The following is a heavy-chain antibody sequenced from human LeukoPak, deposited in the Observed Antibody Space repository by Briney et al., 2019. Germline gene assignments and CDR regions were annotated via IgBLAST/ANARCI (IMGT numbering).Heavy chain of an antibody. J-gene: IGHJ5*02. CDR3: ARVAGWHWFDP. CDR2: IRPSGDNT. Sequence: GGSLRLSCAAPGFTFSSYDMTRVRQAPGRGLEWVSSIRPSGDNTYYGDSVKGRFTISRDNSKNTVYLQMNNMRVDDTAVYYCARVAGWHWFDPWGQGTLVTVSS. V-gene: IGHV3-23*01. CDR1: GFTFSSYD. D-gene: IGHD6-19*01.